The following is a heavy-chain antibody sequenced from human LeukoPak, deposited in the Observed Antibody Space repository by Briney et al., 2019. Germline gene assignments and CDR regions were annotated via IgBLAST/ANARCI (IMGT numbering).Heavy chain of an antibody. Sequence: PGGSLRLSCAASGFTFSSYAMHWVRQAPGKGLEWVSAISGSGGSTYYADSVKGRFTISRDNSKNTLYLQMNSLRAEDTAVYYCAKDFTLVGATGYWGQGTLVTVSS. J-gene: IGHJ4*02. D-gene: IGHD1-26*01. V-gene: IGHV3-23*01. CDR1: GFTFSSYA. CDR2: ISGSGGST. CDR3: AKDFTLVGATGY.